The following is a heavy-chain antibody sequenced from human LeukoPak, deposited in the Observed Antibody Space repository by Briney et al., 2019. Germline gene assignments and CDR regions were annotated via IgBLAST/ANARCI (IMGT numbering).Heavy chain of an antibody. Sequence: GGSLRLSCAASGFTFSDYGIHWVRQAPGEGLEWVALIWYDGSKKYYADSVKGRFTTSRDNTKNTLYLQLNRLRADDTAVYYCARAHSSSSTFDLWGQGTLVTVSS. CDR2: IWYDGSKK. CDR3: ARAHSSSSTFDL. J-gene: IGHJ4*02. CDR1: GFTFSDYG. V-gene: IGHV3-33*01. D-gene: IGHD6-6*01.